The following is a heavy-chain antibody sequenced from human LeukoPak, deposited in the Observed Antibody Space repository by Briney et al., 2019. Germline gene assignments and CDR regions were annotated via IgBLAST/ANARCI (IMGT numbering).Heavy chain of an antibody. CDR3: ASRAEYYDSSGYYAQGAFDI. V-gene: IGHV1-69*02. J-gene: IGHJ3*02. CDR1: GDTFSNYP. D-gene: IGHD3-22*01. Sequence: SVKVSCKASGDTFSNYPINWVRQAPGQGLEWLGRIIPFLTLTNYAQNFQDRVTITADKSTSTAYMELSSLRSEDTAVYYCASRAEYYDSSGYYAQGAFDIWGQGTMVTVSS. CDR2: IIPFLTLT.